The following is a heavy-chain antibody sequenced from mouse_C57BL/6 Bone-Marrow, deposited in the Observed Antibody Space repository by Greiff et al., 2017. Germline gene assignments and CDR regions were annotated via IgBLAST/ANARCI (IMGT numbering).Heavy chain of an antibody. CDR2: ISSGSSTI. V-gene: IGHV5-17*01. CDR1: GFTFSDYG. Sequence: EVKLMESGGGLVKPGGSLILSCAASGFTFSDYGMHWVRQAPEKGLEWVAYISSGSSTIYYADTVKGRFTISRDTAKNTLFLQMTSLRSEDTAMYYCARSWDGFYWYFDVWGTGTTVTVSS. D-gene: IGHD4-1*01. CDR3: ARSWDGFYWYFDV. J-gene: IGHJ1*03.